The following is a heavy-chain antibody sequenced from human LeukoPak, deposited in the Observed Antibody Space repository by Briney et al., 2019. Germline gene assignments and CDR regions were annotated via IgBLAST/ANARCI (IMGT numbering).Heavy chain of an antibody. D-gene: IGHD1-26*01. CDR3: ARDRPYSGSYNWFDP. CDR1: GFTFSSYS. J-gene: IGHJ5*02. V-gene: IGHV3-21*01. CDR2: TSSSSSYI. Sequence: GGSLRLSCAASGFTFSSYSMNWVRQAPGKGLEWVSSTSSSSSYIYYADSVKGRFTISRDNAKNTLYLQMNSLRAEDTAVYYCARDRPYSGSYNWFDPWGQGTLVTVSS.